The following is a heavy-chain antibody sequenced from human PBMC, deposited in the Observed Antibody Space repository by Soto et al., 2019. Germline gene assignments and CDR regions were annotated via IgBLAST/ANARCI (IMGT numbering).Heavy chain of an antibody. CDR2: ISYDGSNK. V-gene: IGHV3-30*03. D-gene: IGHD2-15*01. J-gene: IGHJ4*02. CDR3: AGGQYYFDY. Sequence: QVQLVESGGGVDQPGRSLRLSCAASEFPFSNYGMHWVRQAPGKGLEWVAHISYDGSNKHYADSVKGRFTISRDNSKNMLFLQMSSLRTEDTAVYYCAGGQYYFDYCGQGTRVSVSS. CDR1: EFPFSNYG.